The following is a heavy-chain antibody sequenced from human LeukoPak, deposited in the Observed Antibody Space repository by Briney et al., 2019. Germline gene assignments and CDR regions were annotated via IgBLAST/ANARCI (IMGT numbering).Heavy chain of an antibody. CDR1: GFTFSNAW. V-gene: IGHV3-15*01. CDR3: TTVGSAWNFDY. CDR2: VKSKRDGGTI. Sequence: PGGSLRLSCAASGFTFSNAWMTWVRQAPGKGLELVARVKSKRDGGTIDYAAPVKGRFTISRDDFKDTLYLQMNSLEIEDAAVYYCTTVGSAWNFDYWGQGTLVTVSS. D-gene: IGHD6-25*01. J-gene: IGHJ4*02.